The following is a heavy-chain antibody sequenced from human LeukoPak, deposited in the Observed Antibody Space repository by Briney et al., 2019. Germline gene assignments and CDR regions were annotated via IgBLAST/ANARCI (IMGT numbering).Heavy chain of an antibody. D-gene: IGHD3-3*01. CDR3: AKGYYDFWSGFIDYYYGMDV. Sequence: GGSLRLSCAASGFTFSDHYMSWIRQAPGKGLEWVSYISSSGSTIYYADSVKGRFTISRDNAKNSLYLQMNSLRAEDTAVYYCAKGYYDFWSGFIDYYYGMDVWGQGTTVTVSS. CDR1: GFTFSDHY. CDR2: ISSSGSTI. V-gene: IGHV3-11*01. J-gene: IGHJ6*02.